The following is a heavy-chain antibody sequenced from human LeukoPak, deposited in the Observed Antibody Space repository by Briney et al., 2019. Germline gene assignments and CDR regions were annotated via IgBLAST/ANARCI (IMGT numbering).Heavy chain of an antibody. CDR3: TTSPSRSPFHI. CDR2: IYSRGDT. Sequence: PGGSLRLSCAASEFIVSINYMTWVRQAPGKGLEWVSLIYSRGDTKYADSVKGRFTISRDNAKNSLFLQMNSLRAEDTALYYCTTSPSRSPFHIWGQGTMVTVSS. CDR1: EFIVSINY. V-gene: IGHV3-66*01. J-gene: IGHJ3*02.